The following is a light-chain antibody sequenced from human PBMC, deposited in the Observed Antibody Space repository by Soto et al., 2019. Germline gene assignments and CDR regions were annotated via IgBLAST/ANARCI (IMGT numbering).Light chain of an antibody. CDR2: GAS. Sequence: EIVMTQSPATLSVSPGARATLSCRASQSVGSDLVWYRQKPGQAPRLLTYGASNRATGVPDRFSGSGSGTVFNLTISSLQSDDCAVYYCQQYLDWPRTFVQGTKVEIK. V-gene: IGKV3-15*01. CDR1: QSVGSD. J-gene: IGKJ1*01. CDR3: QQYLDWPRT.